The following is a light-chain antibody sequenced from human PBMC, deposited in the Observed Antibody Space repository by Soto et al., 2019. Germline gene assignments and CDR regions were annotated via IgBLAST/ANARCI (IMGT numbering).Light chain of an antibody. V-gene: IGKV3-15*01. CDR2: GAS. Sequence: EIVMTQSPATLSVSPGERATLACRASQSVSSNLAWYQQKPSQAPRLLIYGASTRATGIPARFSGSGSGTEFTLTISSLQSEDFAVYYCPQYNNWPHTFGQGTKLEIK. CDR3: PQYNNWPHT. CDR1: QSVSSN. J-gene: IGKJ2*01.